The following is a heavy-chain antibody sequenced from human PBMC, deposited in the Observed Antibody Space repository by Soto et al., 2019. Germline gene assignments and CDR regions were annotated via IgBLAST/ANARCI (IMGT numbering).Heavy chain of an antibody. Sequence: SETLSLTCTVSGGSISSYYWSWIRQPPGKGLEWIGYIYYSGSTNYNPSLKSRVTISVDTSKNQFSLKLSSVTAADTAVYYCARLDRQLDPKIDYWGQGTLVTVSS. CDR1: GGSISSYY. D-gene: IGHD6-13*01. CDR3: ARLDRQLDPKIDY. CDR2: IYYSGST. J-gene: IGHJ4*02. V-gene: IGHV4-59*08.